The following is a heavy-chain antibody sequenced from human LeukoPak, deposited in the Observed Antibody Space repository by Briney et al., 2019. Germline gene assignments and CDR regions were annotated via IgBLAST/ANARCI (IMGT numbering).Heavy chain of an antibody. Sequence: SETLSLTCTVSGGSISSSSYCWGWIRQPPGKGLEWIGSIYYSGSTYYNPSLKSRVTISVDTSKNQFSLKLSSVTAADTAVYYCARDVANAPELGDYGGNFGWFDPWGQGTLVTVSS. J-gene: IGHJ5*02. D-gene: IGHD4-23*01. CDR2: IYYSGST. CDR1: GGSISSSSYC. CDR3: ARDVANAPELGDYGGNFGWFDP. V-gene: IGHV4-39*07.